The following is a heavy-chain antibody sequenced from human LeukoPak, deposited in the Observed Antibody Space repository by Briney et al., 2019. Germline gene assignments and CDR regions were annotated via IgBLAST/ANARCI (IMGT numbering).Heavy chain of an antibody. CDR2: IKQDGSEK. V-gene: IGHV3-7*01. CDR3: ARVPGYCSSTSCYWYYYMDV. J-gene: IGHJ6*03. Sequence: PGGSLRLSCAASGFTFSSYWMSWVRQAPGKGLGWVANIKQDGSEKYYVDSVKGRFTISRDNAKNSLYLQMNSLRAEDTAVYYCARVPGYCSSTSCYWYYYMDVWGKGTTVTVSS. CDR1: GFTFSSYW. D-gene: IGHD2-2*03.